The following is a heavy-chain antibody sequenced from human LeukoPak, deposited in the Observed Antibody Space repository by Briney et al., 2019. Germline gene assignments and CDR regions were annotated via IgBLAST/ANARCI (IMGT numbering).Heavy chain of an antibody. Sequence: AGSLRLSCAASGFSFSNYGLHWVRQAPGKGLEWVSGISFDSGTRNYADSVKGPCTISRDNAENTLYLQVDSLRAEDTAVYYCARDGFNYDSRNNDGFDIWGQGAMVAVSS. J-gene: IGHJ3*02. CDR3: ARDGFNYDSRNNDGFDI. V-gene: IGHV3-23*01. CDR2: ISFDSGTR. D-gene: IGHD4-11*01. CDR1: GFSFSNYG.